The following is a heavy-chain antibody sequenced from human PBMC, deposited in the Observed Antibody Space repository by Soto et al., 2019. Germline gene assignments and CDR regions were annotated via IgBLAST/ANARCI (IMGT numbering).Heavy chain of an antibody. J-gene: IGHJ4*02. D-gene: IGHD2-21*01. CDR3: ARSLLQGDF. Sequence: QVQLVQSGAEVKKPGASVKVSCKASGYTFIHYYIHWVRQAPGQGLEWMAIINPNGGSTNYAQKFQGRVTXXSDTSTSTVSMELNSLGSDDTAVYFCARSLLQGDFWGQGTLVTVSS. V-gene: IGHV1-46*01. CDR1: GYTFIHYY. CDR2: INPNGGST.